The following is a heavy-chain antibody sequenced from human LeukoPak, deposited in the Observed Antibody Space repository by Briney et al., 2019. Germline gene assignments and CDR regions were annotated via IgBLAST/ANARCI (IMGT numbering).Heavy chain of an antibody. CDR1: GYTFTSYD. D-gene: IGHD3-16*01. J-gene: IGHJ4*02. V-gene: IGHV1-8*03. CDR3: ARTLWGLTLLSSDY. CDR2: MNPNSGNT. Sequence: ASVKVSCKASGYTFTSYDINWVRQATGQGLEWMGWMNPNSGNTGYAQKFQGRVTITRNTSISTAYMELSSLRSEDTAIYYCARTLWGLTLLSSDYWGQGTLVTVSS.